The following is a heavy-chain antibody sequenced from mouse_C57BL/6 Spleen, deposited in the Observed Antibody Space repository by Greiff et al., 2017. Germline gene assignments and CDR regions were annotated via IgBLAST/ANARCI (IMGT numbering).Heavy chain of an antibody. CDR1: GFTFSDYY. J-gene: IGHJ2*01. Sequence: EVHLVESEGGLVQPGSSMKLSCTASGFTFSDYYMAWVRQVPEKGLEWVANINYDGSSTYYVDFLKSRFIISRDNAMNTLYLQMSSLESEDTATYYWASDPLLDYWGQGTTLTVSS. CDR2: INYDGSST. V-gene: IGHV5-16*01. CDR3: ASDPLLDY. D-gene: IGHD2-1*01.